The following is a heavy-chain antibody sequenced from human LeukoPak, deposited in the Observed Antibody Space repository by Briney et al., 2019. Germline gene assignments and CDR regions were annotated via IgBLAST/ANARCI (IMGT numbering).Heavy chain of an antibody. CDR3: VTNGGGDSGYGNFDY. D-gene: IGHD5-12*01. CDR2: ISWNSGSI. V-gene: IGHV3-9*01. CDR1: GFRYSHYG. J-gene: IGHJ4*02. Sequence: PGGSLRLSCVASGFRYSHYGMNWVRQAPGKGLEWVPGISWNSGSIGYAVRGRFTISRDNAKNSLYLQMNSLRVEDTALYYCVTNGGGDSGYGNFDYWGQGTLVTVSS.